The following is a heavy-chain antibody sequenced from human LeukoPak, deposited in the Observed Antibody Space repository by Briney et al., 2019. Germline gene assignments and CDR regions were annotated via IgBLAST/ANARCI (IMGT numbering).Heavy chain of an antibody. CDR1: GYTFTDYY. J-gene: IGHJ4*02. D-gene: IGHD6-6*01. CDR2: VDPEDGET. V-gene: IGHV1-69-2*01. Sequence: ASVKISCKVSGYTFTDYYMHWVQQAPGKGLEWMGLVDPEDGETIYAEKFQGRVTITADASTDTAYMELSSLRSEDTAVYYCATNGYSSSSGTLFDYWGQGTLVTVSP. CDR3: ATNGYSSSSGTLFDY.